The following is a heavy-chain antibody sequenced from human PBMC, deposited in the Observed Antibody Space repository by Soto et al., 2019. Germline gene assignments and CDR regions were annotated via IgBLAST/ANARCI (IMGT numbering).Heavy chain of an antibody. CDR1: GFTFSSYS. J-gene: IGHJ4*02. D-gene: IGHD3-22*01. V-gene: IGHV3-21*01. CDR2: ISSSSSYI. CDR3: ASPTDSSGYHSDY. Sequence: GGSLRLSCAASGFTFSSYSMNWVRQAPGKGLEWVSSISSSSSYIYYADPVKGRFTISRDNAKNSLYLQMNSLRAEDTAVYYCASPTDSSGYHSDYWGQGTQVTVSS.